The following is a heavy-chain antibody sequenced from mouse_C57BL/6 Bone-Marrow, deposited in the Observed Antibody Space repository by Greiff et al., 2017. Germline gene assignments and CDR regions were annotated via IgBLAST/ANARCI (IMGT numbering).Heavy chain of an antibody. Sequence: VQLQQSGPVLVKPGASVKMSCKASGYTFTDYYMNWVKQSHGKSLEWIGVINPYNGGTSYNQKFKGKATLTVDKSSSTAYMELNSLTSEDSAVYYCARRGYYGSIQFAYWGQGTLVTVSA. CDR3: ARRGYYGSIQFAY. CDR2: INPYNGGT. V-gene: IGHV1-19*01. J-gene: IGHJ3*01. CDR1: GYTFTDYY. D-gene: IGHD1-1*01.